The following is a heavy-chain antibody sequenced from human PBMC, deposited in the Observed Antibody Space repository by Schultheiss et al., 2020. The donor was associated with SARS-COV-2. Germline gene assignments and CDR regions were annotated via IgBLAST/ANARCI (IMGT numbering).Heavy chain of an antibody. J-gene: IGHJ4*02. Sequence: GGSLRLSCAVSGFSFRNYAMSWVRQAPGKGLEWVAEISASGTNILYADSVKGRFTVSRDNSKSTLSLHMNSLRAEDTGVYYCASHYYDTSGYDPFEYWGQGTLVTVSS. CDR3: ASHYYDTSGYDPFEY. D-gene: IGHD3-22*01. V-gene: IGHV3-23*01. CDR2: ISASGTNI. CDR1: GFSFRNYA.